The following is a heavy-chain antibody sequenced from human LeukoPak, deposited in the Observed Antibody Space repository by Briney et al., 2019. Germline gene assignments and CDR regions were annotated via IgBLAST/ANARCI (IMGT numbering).Heavy chain of an antibody. CDR3: RFGESQDSDY. V-gene: IGHV1-18*04. CDR2: ISAYNGNT. J-gene: IGHJ4*02. Sequence: GASVKVSCKASGYTFTGYYMHWVRQAPGQGLEWMGWISAYNGNTNYAQKLQGRVTMTTDTSTSTAYMELRSLRSDDTAVYYCRFGESQDSDYWGQGTLVTVSS. D-gene: IGHD3-10*01. CDR1: GYTFTGYY.